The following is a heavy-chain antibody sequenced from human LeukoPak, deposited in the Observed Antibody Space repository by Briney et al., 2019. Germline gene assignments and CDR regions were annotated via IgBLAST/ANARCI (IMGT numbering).Heavy chain of an antibody. CDR1: GGSISSYY. D-gene: IGHD3-22*01. J-gene: IGHJ4*02. V-gene: IGHV4-59*01. CDR3: ARGSDYYDSSGYYPN. Sequence: SETLSLTCTVSGGSISSYYWSWIRQPPGKGLEWIGYIYYSGSTNYNPSLKSRVTISVDTSKNQFSLKLSSVTAADTAVYYCARGSDYYDSSGYYPNWGQGTLVTVSS. CDR2: IYYSGST.